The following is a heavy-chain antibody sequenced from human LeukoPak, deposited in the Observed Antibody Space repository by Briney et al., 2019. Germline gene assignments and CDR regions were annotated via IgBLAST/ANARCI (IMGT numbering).Heavy chain of an antibody. CDR3: ARASRRSYPIDY. CDR1: GGSFSNNF. J-gene: IGHJ4*02. CDR2: ISHSGST. V-gene: IGHV4-34*01. D-gene: IGHD3-16*02. Sequence: SETLSLTCVVYGGSFSNNFWNWIRQTPGKGLEWIGEISHSGSTNYNPSLKSRVTISVDKSKDQFSLKLSSVTAADTAVYYCARASRRSYPIDYWGRGTLVTVSS.